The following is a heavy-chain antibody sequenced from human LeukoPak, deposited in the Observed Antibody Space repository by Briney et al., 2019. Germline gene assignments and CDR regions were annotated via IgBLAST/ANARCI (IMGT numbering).Heavy chain of an antibody. Sequence: GGSLRLSCAASGFNFRNFGMNWVRQAPGKGLEWVSAISGSGGSTYYADSVKGRFTISRDNSKNTVYLDLNSLRAEDTALYYCAKEEPYFATMTGWAYYYYGMDVWGQGTPVTVSS. J-gene: IGHJ6*02. D-gene: IGHD3-9*01. CDR2: ISGSGGST. V-gene: IGHV3-23*01. CDR3: AKEEPYFATMTGWAYYYYGMDV. CDR1: GFNFRNFG.